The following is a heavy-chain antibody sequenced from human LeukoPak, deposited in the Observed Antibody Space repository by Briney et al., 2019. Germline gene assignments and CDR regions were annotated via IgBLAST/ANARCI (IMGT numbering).Heavy chain of an antibody. CDR3: ARDKYGDYYFDY. CDR1: GFTVSSNY. J-gene: IGHJ4*02. D-gene: IGHD4-17*01. CDR2: IYSGGST. Sequence: GGSLRLSRAASGFTVSSNYMSWVRQAPGKGLEWVSVIYSGGSTYYADSVKGRFTISRDNSKNTLYLQMNSLRAEDTAVYYCARDKYGDYYFDYWGQGTLVTVSS. V-gene: IGHV3-53*01.